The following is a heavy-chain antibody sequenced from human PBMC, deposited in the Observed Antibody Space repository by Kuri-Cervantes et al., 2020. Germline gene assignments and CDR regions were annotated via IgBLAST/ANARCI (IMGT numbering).Heavy chain of an antibody. CDR1: GFTFSSYG. D-gene: IGHD6-19*01. J-gene: IGHJ4*02. CDR2: ISYDGSNK. V-gene: IGHV3-30*03. Sequence: LTCAASGFTFSSYGMHWVRQAPGKGLEWVAVISYDGSNKYYADSVKGRFTIPRDNSKNTLYLQMNSLRAEDTAVYYCAREAAVAGTVFDYWGQGTPVTVSS. CDR3: AREAAVAGTVFDY.